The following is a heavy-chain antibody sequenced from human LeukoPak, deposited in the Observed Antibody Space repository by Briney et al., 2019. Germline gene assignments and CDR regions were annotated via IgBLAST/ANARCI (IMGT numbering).Heavy chain of an antibody. D-gene: IGHD3-22*01. J-gene: IGHJ4*02. CDR2: INHSGST. Sequence: WETLSLSCAVYGGSFSGYYWSWIRQPPGKGLEWIGDINHSGSTNYTPSLKSRVTISVDTSKNQFSLKLSSVTAADTAVYYCVRVVTSGYYYDSSGYYYGPYFFDYWGQGTLVTVSS. V-gene: IGHV4-34*01. CDR3: VRVVTSGYYYDSSGYYYGPYFFDY. CDR1: GGSFSGYY.